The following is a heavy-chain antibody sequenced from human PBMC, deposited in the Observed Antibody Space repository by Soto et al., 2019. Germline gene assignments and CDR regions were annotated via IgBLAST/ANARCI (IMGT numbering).Heavy chain of an antibody. CDR1: GYSFNTYA. CDR2: INTANGNT. D-gene: IGHD1-1*01. Sequence: QVQLVQSGAEVKKPGASVRVSCQASGYSFNTYAIHWVLQAPGQGLEWMGWINTANGNTEYSQKFQGRVTFTRDTSATTAYMDLSSLRSEDTATYYCARRYKSAGWFDPWGQGTLVTVSS. V-gene: IGHV1-3*04. J-gene: IGHJ5*02. CDR3: ARRYKSAGWFDP.